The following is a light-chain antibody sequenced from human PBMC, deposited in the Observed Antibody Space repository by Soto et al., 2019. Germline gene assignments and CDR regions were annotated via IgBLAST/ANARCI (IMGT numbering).Light chain of an antibody. CDR1: RSNIGSNT. CDR3: AAWDDSLNGFYV. CDR2: SNN. J-gene: IGLJ1*01. Sequence: QSLLTHHPSASGTPGQRVTISCSGSRSNIGSNTVNWYQQLPGSAPKLLIYSNNQRPSGVPDRFSGSKSGTSASLAISGLQSEDEADYYCAAWDDSLNGFYVFGTGTKVTVL. V-gene: IGLV1-44*01.